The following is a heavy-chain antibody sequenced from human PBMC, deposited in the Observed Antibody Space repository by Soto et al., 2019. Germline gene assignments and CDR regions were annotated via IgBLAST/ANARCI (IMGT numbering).Heavy chain of an antibody. CDR1: GFTFSSYW. V-gene: IGHV3-74*01. CDR3: ARAPVNCSSTSCYPYGMDV. CDR2: INSDGSST. Sequence: PGGSLRLSCAASGFTFSSYWMHWVRQAPGKGLVWVSRINSDGSSTSYADSVKGRFTISRDNAKNTLYLQMNSLRAEDTAVYYCARAPVNCSSTSCYPYGMDVWGQGTTVTVSS. D-gene: IGHD2-2*01. J-gene: IGHJ6*02.